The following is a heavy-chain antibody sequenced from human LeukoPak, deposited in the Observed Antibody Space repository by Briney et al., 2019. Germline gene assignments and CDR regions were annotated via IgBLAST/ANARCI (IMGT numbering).Heavy chain of an antibody. V-gene: IGHV3-30*04. J-gene: IGHJ4*02. CDR1: GFTFSSYA. D-gene: IGHD2/OR15-2a*01. CDR2: ISYDGSNK. CDR3: ARDFGPQPLSNIDY. Sequence: GGSLRLSCAASGFTFSSYAMPWVRQAPGKGLEWVAVISYDGSNKYYADSVKGRFTISRDNSKNTLYLQMNSLRAEDTAVYYCARDFGPQPLSNIDYWGQGTVVTVSS.